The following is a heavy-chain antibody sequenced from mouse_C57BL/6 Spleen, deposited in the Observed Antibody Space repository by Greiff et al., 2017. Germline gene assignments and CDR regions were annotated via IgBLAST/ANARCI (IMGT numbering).Heavy chain of an antibody. D-gene: IGHD2-3*01. V-gene: IGHV1-53*01. CDR1: GYTFTSYW. CDR2: INPSNGGT. Sequence: VQLQQSGTELVKPGASVKLSCKASGYTFTSYWMHWVKQRPGQGLEWIGNINPSNGGTNYNEKFKSKATLTVDKSSSTAYMQLSSLTSEDSAVYYFARTLYTGYYAWFAYWGQGTLVTVSA. J-gene: IGHJ3*01. CDR3: ARTLYTGYYAWFAY.